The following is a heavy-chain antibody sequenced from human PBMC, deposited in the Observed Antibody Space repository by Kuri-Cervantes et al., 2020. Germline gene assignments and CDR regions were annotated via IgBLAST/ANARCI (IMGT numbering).Heavy chain of an antibody. D-gene: IGHD6-13*01. V-gene: IGHV3-13*01. CDR1: GFTFSSYD. Sequence: GESLKISCAASGFTFSSYDMHWVRQGTGKSPEWVSVIGTAGDTYYPSSVKGRFTISRDNAKNSLYLQMNSLRAEDTAVYYCARTPRNYSSSWYPFDYWGQGTLVTVSS. J-gene: IGHJ4*02. CDR2: IGTAGDT. CDR3: ARTPRNYSSSWYPFDY.